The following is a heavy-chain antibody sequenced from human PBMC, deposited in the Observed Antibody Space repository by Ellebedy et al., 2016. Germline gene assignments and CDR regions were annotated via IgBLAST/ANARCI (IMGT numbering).Heavy chain of an antibody. Sequence: GGSLRLSCAASGFTFSDYYMSWIRQAPGKGLEWVSYISSSSSYTNYADSVKGRFTVSRDNAQNSLVLQMNSLRAEDTALYFCGRSPVLDHWGQGTLVTVSS. CDR3: GRSPVLDH. V-gene: IGHV3-11*06. J-gene: IGHJ4*02. CDR2: ISSSSSYT. CDR1: GFTFSDYY.